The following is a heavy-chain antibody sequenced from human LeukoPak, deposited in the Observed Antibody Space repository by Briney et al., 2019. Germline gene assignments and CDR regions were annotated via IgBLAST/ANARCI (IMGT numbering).Heavy chain of an antibody. CDR1: GFTVSSNY. V-gene: IGHV3-53*01. Sequence: GESLRLSCAASGFTVSSNYMSWVRQAPGKGLEWVSVIYSGGSTYYADSVKGRFTISRDNSKNTLYLQMNSLRAEDTAVYYCARVGGSDLHFDYWGQGTLVTVSS. J-gene: IGHJ4*02. CDR3: ARVGGSDLHFDY. D-gene: IGHD1-26*01. CDR2: IYSGGST.